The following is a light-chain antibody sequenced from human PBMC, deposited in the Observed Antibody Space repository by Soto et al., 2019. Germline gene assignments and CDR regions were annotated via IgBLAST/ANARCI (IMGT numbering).Light chain of an antibody. CDR1: QSIANF. Sequence: DIQMTQSPSSLSASVGDRVTITCRACQSIANFLNWYQQKPGKAPKLVIYGTSTLQSGVPSRFSGSGSGTDFTLTISRLQREDFATYYCQQSYSSLWTFGQGTKVDIK. V-gene: IGKV1-39*01. CDR2: GTS. J-gene: IGKJ1*01. CDR3: QQSYSSLWT.